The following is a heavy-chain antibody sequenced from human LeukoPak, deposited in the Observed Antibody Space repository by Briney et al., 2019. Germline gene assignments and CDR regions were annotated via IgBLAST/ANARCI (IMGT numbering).Heavy chain of an antibody. CDR3: AKEPPYPMGGTGRVYYFDY. V-gene: IGHV3-23*01. CDR1: GFTFSSYA. Sequence: GGSLRLSCAASGFTFSSYAMSWVRQAPGKGLEWVSAISNGGRTYYADSVKGRFTISRDNSKNTVLLLMNSLRADDTAVYYCAKEPPYPMGGTGRVYYFDYWGQGALVTVSS. J-gene: IGHJ4*02. CDR2: ISNGGRT. D-gene: IGHD1-26*01.